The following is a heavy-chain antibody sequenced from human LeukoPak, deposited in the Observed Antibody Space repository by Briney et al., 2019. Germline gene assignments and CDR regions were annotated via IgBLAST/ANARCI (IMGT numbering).Heavy chain of an antibody. D-gene: IGHD3-10*02. J-gene: IGHJ6*04. CDR2: IKSKTNGETR. CDR1: GFTLSNAW. Sequence: GGSLRLSCAASGFTLSNAWMNWVRQAPGKGLEWVGLIKSKTNGETRDYAAPVKGRFTISRDDAKNSLYLQMNSLRAEDTAVYYCAELGITMIGGVWGKGTTVTISS. CDR3: AELGITMIGGV. V-gene: IGHV3-15*01.